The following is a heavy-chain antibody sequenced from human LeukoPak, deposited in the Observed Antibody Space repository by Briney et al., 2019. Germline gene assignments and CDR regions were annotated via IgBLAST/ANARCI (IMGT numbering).Heavy chain of an antibody. Sequence: ASVKVSCKASGYTFTSYGISWVRQAPGQGLEWMGWISAYNGNTNYAQKLQGRVTMTTDTSTSTAYMELRSLRSDDTAVYYCARDREAYDFWSGYARYGMDVWGQGTTVTVSS. CDR2: ISAYNGNT. V-gene: IGHV1-18*01. CDR1: GYTFTSYG. CDR3: ARDREAYDFWSGYARYGMDV. D-gene: IGHD3-3*01. J-gene: IGHJ6*02.